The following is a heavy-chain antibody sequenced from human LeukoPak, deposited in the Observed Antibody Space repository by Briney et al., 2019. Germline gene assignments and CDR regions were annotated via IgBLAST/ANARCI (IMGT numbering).Heavy chain of an antibody. Sequence: PGGSLRLSCAASGFTFSSYSMNWVRQAPGKGLEWVSSISSSSSYIYYADSVKGRFTISRDNAKNSLYLQMNSLRAEDTAVYYCAKLKEYYDSSGYYDYWGQGTLVTVSS. CDR1: GFTFSSYS. J-gene: IGHJ4*02. D-gene: IGHD3-22*01. CDR2: ISSSSSYI. CDR3: AKLKEYYDSSGYYDY. V-gene: IGHV3-21*01.